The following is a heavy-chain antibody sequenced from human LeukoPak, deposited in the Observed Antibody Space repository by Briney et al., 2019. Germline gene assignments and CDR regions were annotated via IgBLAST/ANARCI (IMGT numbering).Heavy chain of an antibody. J-gene: IGHJ4*02. V-gene: IGHV3-21*01. CDR2: ISTSSIYI. Sequence: IPGGSLRLSCAASGFTFRSYSLNWVRQAPGKGLEWVSSISTSSIYIYNADSVKGRFTISRDNARNSLYLQMNSLRAEDTAVYYCARAGNYCSGGSCYSYYWGQGTLVTVSS. D-gene: IGHD2-15*01. CDR3: ARAGNYCSGGSCYSYY. CDR1: GFTFRSYS.